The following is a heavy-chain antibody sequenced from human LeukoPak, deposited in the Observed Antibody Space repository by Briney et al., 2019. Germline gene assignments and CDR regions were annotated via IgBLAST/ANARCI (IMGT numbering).Heavy chain of an antibody. Sequence: SQTLSLTCTVSGGSISSGGYYWSWIRQPPGKGLEWIGYIYHSGSTYYNPSLKSRVTISVDRSKNQFSLKLSSVTAADTAVYYCARGSPYDSSSDAFDIWGQGTMVTVSS. CDR2: IYHSGST. J-gene: IGHJ3*02. CDR1: GGSISSGGYY. CDR3: ARGSPYDSSSDAFDI. D-gene: IGHD3-16*01. V-gene: IGHV4-30-2*01.